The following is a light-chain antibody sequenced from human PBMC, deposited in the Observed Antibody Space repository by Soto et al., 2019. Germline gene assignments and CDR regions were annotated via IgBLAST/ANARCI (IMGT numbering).Light chain of an antibody. CDR1: QSINNW. CDR3: QHYNGY. CDR2: GAS. Sequence: DIQMTQSPSTLSASVGDRVTITCRASQSINNWLAWYQLKPGKAPKLLIYGASSLESGVPSRFSGSGSGTEFALTFSSLQPDDCATYYCQHYNGYFGQGTKLELK. V-gene: IGKV1-5*03. J-gene: IGKJ2*01.